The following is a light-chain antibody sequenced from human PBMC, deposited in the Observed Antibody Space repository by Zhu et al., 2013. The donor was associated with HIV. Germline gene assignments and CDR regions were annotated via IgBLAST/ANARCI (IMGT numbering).Light chain of an antibody. J-gene: IGLJ3*02. CDR2: DNY. Sequence: QSVLTQPPSVSAAPGQKVTISCSGSNSNIGKNSVSWYQQIPGIVPKLLIYDNYKRPSGIPDRFSGSASGTSATLDIIAVQPGDEADYYCKAWDASLGAGEFGGGTKLTVL. CDR1: NSNIGKNS. V-gene: IGLV1-51*01. CDR3: KAWDASLGAGE.